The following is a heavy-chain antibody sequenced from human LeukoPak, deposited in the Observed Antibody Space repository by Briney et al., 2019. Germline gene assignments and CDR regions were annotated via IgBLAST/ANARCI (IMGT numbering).Heavy chain of an antibody. V-gene: IGHV3-30*02. Sequence: GGSLRLSCAASGFTFSSYGMHWVRQAPGKGLEWVAFIRYDGSKKYYADSVKGRFTISRDNSKNTLYLQMNSLRAEDTAVYYCAKEKDAFDIWGQGTMVTVSS. CDR1: GFTFSSYG. CDR3: AKEKDAFDI. J-gene: IGHJ3*02. CDR2: IRYDGSKK.